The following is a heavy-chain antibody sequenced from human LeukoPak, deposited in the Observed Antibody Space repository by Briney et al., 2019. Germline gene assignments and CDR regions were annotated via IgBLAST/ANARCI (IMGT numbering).Heavy chain of an antibody. Sequence: ASVKVSCKASGYTFTGYYMHWVRQAPGQGLEWMGWINPNSGGTNYAQKLQGRVTMTTDTSTSTAYMELRSLRSDDTAVYYCARTPPESFYDILTGYPPGFDYWGQGTLVTVSS. CDR2: INPNSGGT. D-gene: IGHD3-9*01. CDR3: ARTPPESFYDILTGYPPGFDY. V-gene: IGHV1-2*02. CDR1: GYTFTGYY. J-gene: IGHJ4*02.